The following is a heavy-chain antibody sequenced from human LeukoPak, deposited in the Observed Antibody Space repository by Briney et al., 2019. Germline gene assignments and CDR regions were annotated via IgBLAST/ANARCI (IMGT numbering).Heavy chain of an antibody. V-gene: IGHV1-2*02. D-gene: IGHD3-3*01. CDR2: INPNSGGT. CDR3: ARAILRFLEDAFDI. Sequence: ASVKVSCKASGYTFTGYYMHWVRQAPGQGLEWMGWINPNSGGTNYAQKFQGRVTMTRDTSISTAYMELSRLRSDDTAVYYCARAILRFLEDAFDIWGQGTMVTVSS. J-gene: IGHJ3*02. CDR1: GYTFTGYY.